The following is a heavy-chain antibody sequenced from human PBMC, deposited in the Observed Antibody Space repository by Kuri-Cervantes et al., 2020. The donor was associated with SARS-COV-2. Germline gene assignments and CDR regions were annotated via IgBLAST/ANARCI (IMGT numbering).Heavy chain of an antibody. Sequence: ETLSLTCAASGFTFSSYSMNWVRQAPGKGLEWVSSISSSSSYIYYADSVKGRFTISRDNAKNSLYLQMNSLRAEDTAVYYCAREAAAGTEIDYWGQGTLVTVSS. CDR2: ISSSSSYI. CDR1: GFTFSSYS. D-gene: IGHD6-13*01. V-gene: IGHV3-21*01. J-gene: IGHJ4*02. CDR3: AREAAAGTEIDY.